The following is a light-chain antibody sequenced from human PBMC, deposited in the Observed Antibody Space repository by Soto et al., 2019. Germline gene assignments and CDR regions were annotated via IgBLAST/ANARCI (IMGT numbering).Light chain of an antibody. CDR3: SAYTARSTLV. J-gene: IGLJ3*02. CDR1: MRDVGAYNL. V-gene: IGLV2-14*01. Sequence: QSVLTQPASVSGSAGQSITISCSGTMRDVGAYNLVSWYQQHPGTAPKLIIYEVRNRPSGISSRFSGSRSGNTASLTISGLQPEVEGGYYCSAYTARSTLVFGGGTKVTVL. CDR2: EVR.